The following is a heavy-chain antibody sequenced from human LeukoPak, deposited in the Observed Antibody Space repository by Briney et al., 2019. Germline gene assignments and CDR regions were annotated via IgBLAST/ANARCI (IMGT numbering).Heavy chain of an antibody. V-gene: IGHV4-59*12. Sequence: PSETLSLTCSVSGGSMSSYYWSWIRQSPGKGLEWIGYIYHSGSTDYNSSLKSRVTISEDTSKKQFSLKVSSVTAADTAVYYCARGRCSSTSCYAPGVIDYWGQGTLVTVSS. CDR2: IYHSGST. D-gene: IGHD2-2*01. J-gene: IGHJ4*02. CDR3: ARGRCSSTSCYAPGVIDY. CDR1: GGSMSSYY.